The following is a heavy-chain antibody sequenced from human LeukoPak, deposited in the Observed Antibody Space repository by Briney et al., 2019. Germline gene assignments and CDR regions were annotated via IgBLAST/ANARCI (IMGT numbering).Heavy chain of an antibody. CDR2: IYYSGST. J-gene: IGHJ4*02. CDR3: ARRSRGVTSFDY. Sequence: SETLSLTCTVSGGFISSSSYYWGWIRQPPGKGLEWIGSIYYSGSTYYNPSLKSRVTISVDTSKNQFSLKLSSVTAADTAVYYCARRSRGVTSFDYWGQGTLVTVSS. V-gene: IGHV4-39*01. CDR1: GGFISSSSYY. D-gene: IGHD3-10*01.